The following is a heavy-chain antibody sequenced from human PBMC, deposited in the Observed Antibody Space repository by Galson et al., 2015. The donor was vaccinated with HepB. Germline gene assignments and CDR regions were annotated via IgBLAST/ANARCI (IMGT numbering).Heavy chain of an antibody. CDR3: ARLRYGLTGGTGDY. CDR1: GGTFSSYA. J-gene: IGHJ4*02. D-gene: IGHD7-27*01. V-gene: IGHV1-69*13. Sequence: SVKVSCKASGGTFSSYAISWVRQAPGQGLEWMGGIIPIFGIANYAQKFRGRVTITADESTSTAYMELSSLRSEDTAVYYCARLRYGLTGGTGDYWGQGTLVTVSS. CDR2: IIPIFGIA.